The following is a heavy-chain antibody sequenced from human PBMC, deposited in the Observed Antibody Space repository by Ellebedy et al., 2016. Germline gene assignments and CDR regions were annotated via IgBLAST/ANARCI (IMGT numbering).Heavy chain of an antibody. CDR3: SSTFLWGFNTVDV. CDR2: ISSNGNTK. D-gene: IGHD3-16*01. V-gene: IGHV3-30*03. Sequence: GGSLRLXXAASGFTFSSYGMHWVRQTPGKGLEWVGVISSNGNTKFYADSVKGRFTISRDNSKNTLYLQMNSLRVEDTAEYYCSSTFLWGFNTVDVWGQGTMVTVSS. CDR1: GFTFSSYG. J-gene: IGHJ3*01.